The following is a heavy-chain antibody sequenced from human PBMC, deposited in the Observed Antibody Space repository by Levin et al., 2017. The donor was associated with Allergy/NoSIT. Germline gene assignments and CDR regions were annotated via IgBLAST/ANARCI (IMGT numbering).Heavy chain of an antibody. V-gene: IGHV3-33*01. D-gene: IGHD3-16*01. CDR3: ARDDGGSDYIWGPPEDV. J-gene: IGHJ6*04. CDR1: GFSFSSYC. Sequence: GESLKISCAASGFSFSSYCMHWVRQAPGKGLEWVAVIWYDGSNKYYGDSVKGRFIISRDNSKNTLYLQMNSLRVEDTAVYYCARDDGGSDYIWGPPEDVWGRGTTVTVSS. CDR2: IWYDGSNK.